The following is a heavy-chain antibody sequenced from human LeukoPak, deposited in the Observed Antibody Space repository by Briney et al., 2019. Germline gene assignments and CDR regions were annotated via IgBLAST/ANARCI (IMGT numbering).Heavy chain of an antibody. Sequence: GGSLRLSCAASGFTFSSYSMNWVRQAPGKGLEWVSSISSSSYIYYADSVKGRFTISRDNAKNSLYLQMNSLRAEDTAVYYCARGVGSSWPGWFDPWGQGTLVTVSS. CDR2: ISSSSYI. J-gene: IGHJ5*02. D-gene: IGHD6-13*01. CDR1: GFTFSSYS. CDR3: ARGVGSSWPGWFDP. V-gene: IGHV3-21*01.